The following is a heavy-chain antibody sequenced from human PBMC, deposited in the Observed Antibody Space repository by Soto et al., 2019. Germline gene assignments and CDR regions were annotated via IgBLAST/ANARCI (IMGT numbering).Heavy chain of an antibody. CDR1: GGLFSSFA. CDR2: IIPVFGTT. CDR3: ARENSIASLSYYYGMEV. V-gene: IGHV1-69*01. Sequence: QERLVQSGAEVKKPGSSMKISCKASGGLFSSFAISWVRQAPGRGLEWMGGIIPVFGTTNYAQKFQGRVTITADESTTTAYMELNSLRSEDTAVYYCARENSIASLSYYYGMEVWGQGTTVTVSS. J-gene: IGHJ6*02. D-gene: IGHD6-6*01.